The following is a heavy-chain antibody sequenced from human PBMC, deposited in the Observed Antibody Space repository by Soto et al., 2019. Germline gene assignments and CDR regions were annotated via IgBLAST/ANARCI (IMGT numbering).Heavy chain of an antibody. D-gene: IGHD2-2*02. CDR3: ARDRGVVPAAIGSQSMDV. V-gene: IGHV1-69*13. J-gene: IGHJ6*02. Sequence: PAASVKVSCKASGGTFSSYAISWVRQAPGQGLEWMGGIIPIFGTANYAQKFQGRVTITADESTSTAYMELSSLRSEDTAVYYCARDRGVVPAAIGSQSMDVWGQGTTVTVSS. CDR1: GGTFSSYA. CDR2: IIPIFGTA.